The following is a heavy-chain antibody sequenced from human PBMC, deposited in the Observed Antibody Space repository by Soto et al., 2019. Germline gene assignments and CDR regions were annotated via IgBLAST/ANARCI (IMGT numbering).Heavy chain of an antibody. D-gene: IGHD3-16*02. V-gene: IGHV3-23*01. Sequence: GGSLRLSCAASGFTFSSYAMSWVRQAPGKGLEWVSAISGSGGSTYYADSVKGRFTISRDNSKNTLYLQMNSLRAEDTAVYYCAKDRVEDYIWGSYRYTREDAFDIWGQGTMVTVSS. CDR3: AKDRVEDYIWGSYRYTREDAFDI. CDR1: GFTFSSYA. CDR2: ISGSGGST. J-gene: IGHJ3*02.